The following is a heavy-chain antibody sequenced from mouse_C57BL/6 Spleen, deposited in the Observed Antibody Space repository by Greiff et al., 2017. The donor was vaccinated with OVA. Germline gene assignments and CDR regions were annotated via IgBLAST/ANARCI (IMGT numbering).Heavy chain of an antibody. J-gene: IGHJ3*01. CDR2: IRLKSDNYAT. V-gene: IGHV6-3*01. Sequence: EVQGVESGGGLVQPGGSMKLSCVASGFTFSNYWMNWVRQSPEKGLEWVAQIRLKSDNYATHYAESVKGRFTISRDDSKSSVYLQMNNLRAEDTGIYYCTGGLPWLAYWGQGTLVTVSA. CDR1: GFTFSNYW. CDR3: TGGLPWLAY.